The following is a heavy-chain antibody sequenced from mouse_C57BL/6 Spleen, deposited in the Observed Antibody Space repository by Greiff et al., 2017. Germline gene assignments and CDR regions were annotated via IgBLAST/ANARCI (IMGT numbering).Heavy chain of an antibody. D-gene: IGHD1-1*01. CDR3: ARWGTTVPYYFDY. Sequence: LEESGPELVKPGASVKISCKASGYAFSSSWMNWVKQRPGKGLEWIGRIYPGDGDTNYNGKFKGKATLTADKSSSTAYMQLSSLTSEDSAVYFCARWGTTVPYYFDYWGQGTTLTVSS. J-gene: IGHJ2*01. V-gene: IGHV1-82*01. CDR2: IYPGDGDT. CDR1: GYAFSSSW.